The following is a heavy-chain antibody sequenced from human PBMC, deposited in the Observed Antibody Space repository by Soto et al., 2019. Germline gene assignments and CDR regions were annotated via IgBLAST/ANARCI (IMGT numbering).Heavy chain of an antibody. V-gene: IGHV1-69*06. J-gene: IGHJ6*02. CDR1: GGTFSSYA. Sequence: QVQLVQSGAEVKKPGSSVKVSCKASGGTFSSYAISWVRQAPGQGLEWMGGIIPIFGTANYAQKFQGRVTITAEKSTSSAYMELSSLRSEDTAVYYCARGPGVYSSSGTLYYYSGMDVWGQGTTVTVSS. CDR2: IIPIFGTA. D-gene: IGHD6-6*01. CDR3: ARGPGVYSSSGTLYYYSGMDV.